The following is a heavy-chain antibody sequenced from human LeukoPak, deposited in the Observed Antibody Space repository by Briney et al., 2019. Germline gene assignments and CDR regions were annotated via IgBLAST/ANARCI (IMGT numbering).Heavy chain of an antibody. Sequence: GGSLRLSCAASGFIFSSYEMNWVRQAPGKGLEWVSYIGSSGGTKYYADSVKGRFTISRDNGKYSLYLQMTRMRAEAAAVYYSASFPTIRGYVSGNDFWGQGTLVTVSS. CDR2: IGSSGGTK. D-gene: IGHD1-26*01. CDR1: GFIFSSYE. CDR3: ASFPTIRGYVSGNDF. J-gene: IGHJ4*02. V-gene: IGHV3-48*03.